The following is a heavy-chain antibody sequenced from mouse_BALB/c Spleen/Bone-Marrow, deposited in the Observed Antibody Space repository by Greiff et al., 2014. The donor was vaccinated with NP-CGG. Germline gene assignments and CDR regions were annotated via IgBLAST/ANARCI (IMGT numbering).Heavy chain of an antibody. CDR1: GYTFTSYV. Sequence: EVKLMESGPELVKPGASVKMSCKASGYTFTSYVMHWVKQKPGQGLEWIGNINPNNDGTYYNEKFKGQATLTSDKSSSTAYMELSSLSSEDSAVYYCARSLYGYDWYFDVWGAGTTVTLSS. CDR2: INPNNDGT. J-gene: IGHJ1*01. CDR3: ARSLYGYDWYFDV. V-gene: IGHV1-14*01. D-gene: IGHD2-2*01.